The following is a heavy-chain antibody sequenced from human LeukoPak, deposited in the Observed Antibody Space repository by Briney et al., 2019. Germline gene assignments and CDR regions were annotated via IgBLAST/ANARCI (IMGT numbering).Heavy chain of an antibody. CDR1: GGTFSSYA. J-gene: IGHJ4*02. CDR2: IIPIFGTA. CDR3: ARDDPTMIRGVPSY. Sequence: ASVKVSCKASGGTFSSYAISWVRQAPGQGLEWMGGIIPIFGTANYAQKFRGRVTITADESTSTAYMELSSLRSEDTAVYYCARDDPTMIRGVPSYWGQGTLVTVSS. V-gene: IGHV1-69*13. D-gene: IGHD3-10*01.